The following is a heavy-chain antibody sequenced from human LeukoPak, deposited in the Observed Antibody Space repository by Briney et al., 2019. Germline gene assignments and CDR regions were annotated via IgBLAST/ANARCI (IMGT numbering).Heavy chain of an antibody. D-gene: IGHD3-10*01. CDR3: ARYTRSSALRT. CDR1: DGSINGYY. Sequence: SETLSLTCTVSDGSINGYYWSWIRQPPGKGLDWIGYMYSGGTTNYSPSLKSRVTISEDTSKNQFSLKLTSVNAADTAVYYCARYTRSSALRTWGQGILVIVSP. J-gene: IGHJ4*02. V-gene: IGHV4-59*01. CDR2: MYSGGTT.